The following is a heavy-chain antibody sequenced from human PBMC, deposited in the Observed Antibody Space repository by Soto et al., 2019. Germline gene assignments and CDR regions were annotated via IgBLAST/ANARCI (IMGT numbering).Heavy chain of an antibody. Sequence: QVQLVQSGSEVKKPGASVKVSCKASGYSFTSYGISWVRQAPGQGLEWMGWISGYNGNTNYAQKFQGRVTMTTDTSTSTAYMEVRSLRSDDTAVYYCARAGLGVPGTGYGMDVWCQGTTVTVSS. D-gene: IGHD6-19*01. V-gene: IGHV1-18*01. J-gene: IGHJ6*02. CDR3: ARAGLGVPGTGYGMDV. CDR1: GYSFTSYG. CDR2: ISGYNGNT.